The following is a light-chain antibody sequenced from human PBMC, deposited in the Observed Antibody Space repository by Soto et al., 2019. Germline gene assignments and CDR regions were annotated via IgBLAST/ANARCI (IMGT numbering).Light chain of an antibody. CDR2: GAS. CDR1: RDISNY. V-gene: IGKV1-27*01. Sequence: DIQLTQSPSSLSASLADRVSITCRASRDISNYLAWYQQKPGQVPRLLISGASTLHSGVPSRFSGSGSGTDFTLTITSLQPEHIATYFCQHYNNWPVPFGGGTTVDI. CDR3: QHYNNWPVP. J-gene: IGKJ4*01.